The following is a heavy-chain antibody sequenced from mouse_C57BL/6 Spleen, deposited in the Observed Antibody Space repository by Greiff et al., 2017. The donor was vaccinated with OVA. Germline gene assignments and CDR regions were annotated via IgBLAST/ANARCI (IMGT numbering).Heavy chain of an antibody. V-gene: IGHV3-1*01. D-gene: IGHD1-1*02. J-gene: IGHJ1*03. CDR2: ISYSGST. Sequence: DVQLQESGPGMVKPSQSLSLTCTVTGYSITSGYDWHWIRHFPGNKLEWMGYISYSGSTNYNPSLKSRISITHDTSKNHFFLKLNSVTTEDTATYYCARDYGLWYFDVWGTGTTVTVSS. CDR3: ARDYGLWYFDV. CDR1: GYSITSGYD.